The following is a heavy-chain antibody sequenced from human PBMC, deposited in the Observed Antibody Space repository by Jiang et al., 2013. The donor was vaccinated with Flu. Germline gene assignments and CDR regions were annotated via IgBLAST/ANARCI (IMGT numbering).Heavy chain of an antibody. CDR1: TFSSYA. CDR3: ARTHCSGGSCVYYYYGMDA. Sequence: TFSSYAISWVRQALDKGLSGWEGSSLSLVQQTTHRSSRAESRLTADKSTSTAYMELSSLRSEDTAVYYCARTHCSGGSCVYYYYGMDAWGQGTTVTVSS. D-gene: IGHD2-15*01. V-gene: IGHV1-69*06. CDR2: SSLSLVQ. J-gene: IGHJ6*02.